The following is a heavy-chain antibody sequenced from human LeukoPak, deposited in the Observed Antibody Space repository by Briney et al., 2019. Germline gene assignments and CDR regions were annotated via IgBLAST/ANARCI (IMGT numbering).Heavy chain of an antibody. V-gene: IGHV3-23*01. Sequence: GGSLRLSCAASGFSFRSHGMNWVRQAPGKGLEWVSGISPRGDITYYKDSVRGRFTISRDNFKNTVSLQLNSLRAEDTAMYYCAKDDDWGRFNHWGQGTLVTISS. J-gene: IGHJ1*01. CDR1: GFSFRSHG. D-gene: IGHD3-16*01. CDR3: AKDDDWGRFNH. CDR2: ISPRGDIT.